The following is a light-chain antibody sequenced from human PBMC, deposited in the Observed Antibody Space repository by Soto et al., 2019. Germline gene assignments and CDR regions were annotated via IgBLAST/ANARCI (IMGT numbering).Light chain of an antibody. CDR2: DVS. V-gene: IGLV2-14*01. J-gene: IGLJ2*01. CDR1: SSDVGGYNY. CDR3: SSYTSSSTAYVV. Sequence: QSVLTQPASVSGSPGQSITISCTGTSSDVGGYNYVSWYQQYLGKAPKLMIYDVSNRPSGVSNRFSGSKSGDTASLTISGLQAEDEADYYCSSYTSSSTAYVVFGGGTQLTVL.